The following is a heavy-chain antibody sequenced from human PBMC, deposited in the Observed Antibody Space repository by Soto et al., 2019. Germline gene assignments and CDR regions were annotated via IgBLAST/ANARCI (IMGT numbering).Heavy chain of an antibody. CDR1: GGSISSGGYY. Sequence: SETLSLTCTVSGGSISSGGYYWSWIRQHPGKGLEWIGYIYYSGSTYYNPSLKSRVTISVDTSKNQFSLKLSSVTAADTAVYYCASHGSGWYEDYYYGMDVWGQGTTVTVSS. CDR2: IYYSGST. D-gene: IGHD6-19*01. J-gene: IGHJ6*02. V-gene: IGHV4-31*03. CDR3: ASHGSGWYEDYYYGMDV.